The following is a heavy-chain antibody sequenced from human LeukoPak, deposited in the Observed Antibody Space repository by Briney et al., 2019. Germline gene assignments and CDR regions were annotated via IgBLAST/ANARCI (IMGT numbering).Heavy chain of an antibody. V-gene: IGHV3-48*03. D-gene: IGHD3-22*01. CDR2: ISSGGSTI. CDR1: GFTFSSYE. CDR3: ARDSSEGFDY. Sequence: GGSLRLSCAASGFTFSSYEMNWVRQAPGKGLEWVSYISSGGSTIYYADSVKGRFTISRDNAKNSLYLQMNSLRAEDTAVYYCARDSSEGFDYWGQGTLVTVSS. J-gene: IGHJ4*02.